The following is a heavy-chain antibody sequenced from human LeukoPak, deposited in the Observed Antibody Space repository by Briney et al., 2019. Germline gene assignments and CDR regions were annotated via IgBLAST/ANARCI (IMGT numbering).Heavy chain of an antibody. Sequence: GASLRLSCAASGFTFSSYGMHWVRQAPGKGLEWVAVIWYDGSNKYYADSVKGRFTISRDNSKNTLYLQMNSLRAEDTAVYYCAREDIYCSGGSCYSGFDYWGQGTLVTVSS. CDR3: AREDIYCSGGSCYSGFDY. CDR2: IWYDGSNK. V-gene: IGHV3-33*01. J-gene: IGHJ4*02. D-gene: IGHD2-15*01. CDR1: GFTFSSYG.